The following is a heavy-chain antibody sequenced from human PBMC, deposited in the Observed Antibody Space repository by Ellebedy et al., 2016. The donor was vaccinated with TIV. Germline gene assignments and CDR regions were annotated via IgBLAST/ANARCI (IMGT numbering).Heavy chain of an antibody. V-gene: IGHV1-3*01. D-gene: IGHD4-23*01. CDR2: INAGNGNT. J-gene: IGHJ6*02. CDR3: ARVVRVRVEYYYYGMDV. Sequence: AASVKVSCKASGYTFTSYAMHWVRQAPGQRLEWMGWINAGNGNTKYSQKFQGRVTITRDTSASTAYMELSSLRSEDTAVYYCARVVRVRVEYYYYGMDVWGQGTTVTVSS. CDR1: GYTFTSYA.